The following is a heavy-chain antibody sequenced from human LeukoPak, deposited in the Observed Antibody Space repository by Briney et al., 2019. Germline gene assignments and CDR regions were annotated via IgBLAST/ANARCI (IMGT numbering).Heavy chain of an antibody. CDR3: ARHGWHAWYFDL. V-gene: IGHV4-34*01. CDR2: INHSGST. D-gene: IGHD6-19*01. CDR1: GGSFSGYY. J-gene: IGHJ2*01. Sequence: SETLSLTCAVYGGSFSGYYWSWIRQPPGKGLEWIGEINHSGSTNYDPSLKSRVTISVDTSKNQFSLKLSSVTAADTAVYYCARHGWHAWYFDLWGRGTLVTVSS.